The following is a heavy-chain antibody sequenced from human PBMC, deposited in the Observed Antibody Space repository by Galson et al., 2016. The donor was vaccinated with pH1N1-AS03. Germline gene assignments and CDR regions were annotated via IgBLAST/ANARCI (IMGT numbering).Heavy chain of an antibody. CDR1: GFTLDDYA. CDR3: AVSGAPSIAVAGRWLDY. V-gene: IGHV3-9*01. CDR2: ISWNSGST. D-gene: IGHD6-19*01. J-gene: IGHJ4*02. Sequence: SLRLSCAASGFTLDDYAMHWVRQVPGKGLEWVSGISWNSGSTAYVDSVKGRFTISKDNAKNSLYLQMNSLSADDTAFYYRAVSGAPSIAVAGRWLDYWGQGTLVTVSS.